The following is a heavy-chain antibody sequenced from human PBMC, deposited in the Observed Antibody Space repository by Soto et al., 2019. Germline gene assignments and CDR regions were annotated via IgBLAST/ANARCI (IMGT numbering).Heavy chain of an antibody. V-gene: IGHV4-39*01. Sequence: SETLSLTCTVSGGSIRSSSYYWGWIRQPPGKGLEWIGSIYYSGSTYYNPSLKSRVTISVDTSKNQFSLKLSSVTAADTAVYYCARRSMGHFDYWGQGTLVTVSS. D-gene: IGHD2-2*01. J-gene: IGHJ4*02. CDR1: GGSIRSSSYY. CDR3: ARRSMGHFDY. CDR2: IYYSGST.